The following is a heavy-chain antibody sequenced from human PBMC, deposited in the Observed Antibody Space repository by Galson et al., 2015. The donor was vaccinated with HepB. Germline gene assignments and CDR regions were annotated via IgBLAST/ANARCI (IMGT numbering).Heavy chain of an antibody. J-gene: IGHJ4*02. D-gene: IGHD3-10*01. V-gene: IGHV3-48*04. CDR2: ISSSSSTI. Sequence: SLRLSCAASGFTFSSYSMNWVRQAPGKGLEWVSYISSSSSTIYHADSVKGRFTISRDNAKNSLYLQMNSLRAEDTAVYYCARVLWFGEFGLDYWGQGTLVTVSS. CDR1: GFTFSSYS. CDR3: ARVLWFGEFGLDY.